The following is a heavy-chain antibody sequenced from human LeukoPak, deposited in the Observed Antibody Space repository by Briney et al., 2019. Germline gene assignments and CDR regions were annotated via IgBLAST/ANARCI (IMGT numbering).Heavy chain of an antibody. V-gene: IGHV3-23*01. CDR3: AKRISYFQH. CDR1: GFTFSTYD. CDR2: ISRGGGGST. J-gene: IGHJ1*01. Sequence: PGGSLRLSCAASGFTFSTYDMNWVRQAPGKGLECVSVISRGGGGSTYYADSVKGRFTISRDNSKNTLSLQMNNLRPDDTAVYYCAKRISYFQHWGQGTLVTVSS. D-gene: IGHD2-15*01.